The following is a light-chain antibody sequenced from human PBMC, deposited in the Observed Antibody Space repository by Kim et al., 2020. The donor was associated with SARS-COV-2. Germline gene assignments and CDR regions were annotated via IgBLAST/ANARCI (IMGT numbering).Light chain of an antibody. V-gene: IGKV3-15*01. CDR3: QHFDNRVT. Sequence: EMVMTQSPATLSVSPGERATLSCRSSQPISSNFAWYQQRPGQAPRLLIYGPSTRATGIPARFSGSGSGTEFTLTINSLQSEDVAVYYCQHFDNRVTFGGGTKLEIK. J-gene: IGKJ4*01. CDR1: QPISSN. CDR2: GPS.